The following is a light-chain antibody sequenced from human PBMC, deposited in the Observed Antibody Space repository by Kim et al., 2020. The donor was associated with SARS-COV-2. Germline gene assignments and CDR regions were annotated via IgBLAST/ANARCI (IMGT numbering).Light chain of an antibody. CDR1: QSVSSY. CDR3: QQRSNWPPT. CDR2: DAS. Sequence: LSPGGRATLACRASQSVSSYLAWYQQKPGQAPRLLIYDASNRATGIPARFSGSGSGTDFTLTISSLEPEDFAVYYCQQRSNWPPTFGQGTKVDIK. V-gene: IGKV3-11*01. J-gene: IGKJ1*01.